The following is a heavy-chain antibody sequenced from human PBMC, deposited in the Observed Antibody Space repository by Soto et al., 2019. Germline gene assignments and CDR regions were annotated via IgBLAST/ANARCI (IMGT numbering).Heavy chain of an antibody. V-gene: IGHV3-30*18. Sequence: QVQLVESGGGVVQPGRSLRLSCAASGFTFSSYGMHWVRQAPGKGLEWVAVISYDGSNKYYADSVKGRFTISRDNSKNTLYLQMNSLSAEDTAVYYCAKGGMGYYDSSGYPTRWGQGTLVTVSS. D-gene: IGHD3-22*01. CDR2: ISYDGSNK. CDR1: GFTFSSYG. J-gene: IGHJ4*02. CDR3: AKGGMGYYDSSGYPTR.